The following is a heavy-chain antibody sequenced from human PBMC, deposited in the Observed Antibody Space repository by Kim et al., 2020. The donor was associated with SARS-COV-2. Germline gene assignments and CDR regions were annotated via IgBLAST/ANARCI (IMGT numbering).Heavy chain of an antibody. V-gene: IGHV5-51*01. J-gene: IGHJ4*02. D-gene: IGHD3-22*01. Sequence: SPSFQGQVTISADKSISTAYLQWSSLKASDTAMYYCARSSVGSGYSHFDYWGQGTLVTVSS. CDR3: ARSSVGSGYSHFDY.